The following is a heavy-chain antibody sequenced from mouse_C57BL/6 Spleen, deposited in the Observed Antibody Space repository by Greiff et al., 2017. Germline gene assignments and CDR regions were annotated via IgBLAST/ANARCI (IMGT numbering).Heavy chain of an antibody. CDR1: GYTFTSSW. V-gene: IGHV1-72*01. J-gene: IGHJ2*01. D-gene: IGHD2-5*01. CDR2: LDPNDGGT. CDR3: ARTGYSNFDY. Sequence: QVQLQQPGAELVKPGASVKLSCKASGYTFTSSWMHWVKQRPGRGLEWIGRLDPNDGGTKYNEKFKSKATLTVDKPSSTAYMQLSSLTSEDSAGYEWARTGYSNFDYGGQGTTLTVSS.